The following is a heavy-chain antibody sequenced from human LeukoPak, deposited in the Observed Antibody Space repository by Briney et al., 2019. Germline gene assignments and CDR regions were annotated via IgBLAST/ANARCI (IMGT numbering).Heavy chain of an antibody. CDR3: AREGYSYGVRY. CDR2: INHSGST. D-gene: IGHD5-18*01. V-gene: IGHV4-34*01. J-gene: IGHJ4*02. Sequence: KPSETLSLTCAVYGGSFSGYYWSWIRQPPGKGLEWIGEINHSGSTNYNPSLKSRLTISVDTSKNQFSLKLSSVTAADTAVYYCAREGYSYGVRYWGQGTLVTVSS. CDR1: GGSFSGYY.